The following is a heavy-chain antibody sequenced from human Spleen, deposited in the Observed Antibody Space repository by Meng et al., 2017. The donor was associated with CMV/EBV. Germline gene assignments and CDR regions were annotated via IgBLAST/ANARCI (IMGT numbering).Heavy chain of an antibody. CDR1: GYSISSGYY. CDR3: ARGLLRWQLGHYYYYGMNV. V-gene: IGHV4-38-2*02. J-gene: IGHJ6*02. Sequence: SETLSLTCTVSGYSISSGYYWGWIRQPPGKGLEWIGYIYYSGSTNYNPSLKSRVTISVDTSKNQFSLKLSSVTAADTAVYYCARGLLRWQLGHYYYYGMNVWGQGTTVTVSS. CDR2: IYYSGST. D-gene: IGHD4-23*01.